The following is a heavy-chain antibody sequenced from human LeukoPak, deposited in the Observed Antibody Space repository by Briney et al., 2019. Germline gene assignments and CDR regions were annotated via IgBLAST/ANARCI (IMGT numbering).Heavy chain of an antibody. D-gene: IGHD3-10*02. V-gene: IGHV3-48*03. CDR2: ISSSGSTI. Sequence: GGSLRLSCAASGFTFDDYAMHWVRQAPGKGLEWVSYISSSGSTIYYADSVKGRFTISRDDAKNSLYLQMNSLRAEDTAVYYCAELGITMIGGVWGKGTTVTISS. CDR1: GFTFDDYA. J-gene: IGHJ6*04. CDR3: AELGITMIGGV.